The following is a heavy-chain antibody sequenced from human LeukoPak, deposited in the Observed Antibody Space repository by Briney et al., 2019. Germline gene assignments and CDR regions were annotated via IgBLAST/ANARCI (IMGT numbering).Heavy chain of an antibody. CDR2: IYYSGST. CDR3: AKWAAYFDY. CDR1: GGSISSYY. Sequence: SETLSLTCTVSGGSISSYYWSWIRQPPGKGLEGIGYIYYSGSTNYNPSLKSRVTISVDTSKNQFSLKLSSVTAADTAVYYCAKWAAYFDYWGQGTLVTVSS. V-gene: IGHV4-59*01. J-gene: IGHJ4*02. D-gene: IGHD6-25*01.